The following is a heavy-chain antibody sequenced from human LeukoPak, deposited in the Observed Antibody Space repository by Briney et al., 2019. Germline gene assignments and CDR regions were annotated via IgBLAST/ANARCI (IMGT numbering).Heavy chain of an antibody. CDR2: ISSSSTI. CDR3: AFPYFFVDAFDI. V-gene: IGHV3-48*01. J-gene: IGHJ3*02. Sequence: AGGSLRLSCAASGFTFSSCAMSWVRQAPGKGLEWVSYISSSSTIYYADSVKGRFTISRDNAKNSLYLQMNSLRAEDTAVYYCAFPYFFVDAFDIWGQGTMVTVSS. CDR1: GFTFSSCA. D-gene: IGHD2-15*01.